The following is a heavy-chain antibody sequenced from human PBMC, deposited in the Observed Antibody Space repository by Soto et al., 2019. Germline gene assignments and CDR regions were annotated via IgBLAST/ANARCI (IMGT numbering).Heavy chain of an antibody. V-gene: IGHV1-69*01. D-gene: IGHD6-25*01. CDR3: AGVVVAAGTYYYYGMDV. CDR1: GGTFSSYA. CDR2: IIPIFGTA. Sequence: QVQLVQSGAEVKKPGSSVKVSCKASGGTFSSYAISWVRQAPGQGLEWMGGIIPIFGTANYAQKFQGRVTITADESTSTAYMELSSLRSEDTAVYYCAGVVVAAGTYYYYGMDVWGQGTTVTVSS. J-gene: IGHJ6*02.